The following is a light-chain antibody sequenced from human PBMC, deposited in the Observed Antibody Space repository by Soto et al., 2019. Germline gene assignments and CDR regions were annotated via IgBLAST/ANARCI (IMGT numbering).Light chain of an antibody. CDR2: AAC. V-gene: IGKV1D-16*01. CDR3: QQYHRYPPT. CDR1: QDISSW. J-gene: IGKJ4*01. Sequence: DIQMTQSPSSLSASVGDRVTITCRASQDISSWLAWYQQEPEKAPKSLIYAACSLQSGVPSRFSGSGSGTDFTLTISSLQPEDFATYYCQQYHRYPPTFGGGTKVEIK.